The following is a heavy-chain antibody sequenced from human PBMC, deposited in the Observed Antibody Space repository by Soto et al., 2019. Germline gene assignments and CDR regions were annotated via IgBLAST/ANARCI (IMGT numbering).Heavy chain of an antibody. D-gene: IGHD6-13*01. CDR3: AKDQAAGGTISRYFQD. Sequence: EVQLLESGGGLVQPEGSLRLSCEASGFTFSSYGMSWVRQAPGKGLEWVSGISGGGGTTYYADFVKGRFTISRDNSKNTLDLQVNSLRAEDTAVYYCAKDQAAGGTISRYFQDWGQGTLVTVSS. CDR1: GFTFSSYG. J-gene: IGHJ1*01. V-gene: IGHV3-23*01. CDR2: ISGGGGTT.